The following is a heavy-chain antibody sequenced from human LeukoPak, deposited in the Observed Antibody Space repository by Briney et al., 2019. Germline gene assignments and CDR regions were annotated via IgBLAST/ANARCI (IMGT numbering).Heavy chain of an antibody. V-gene: IGHV3-30-3*01. D-gene: IGHD4-23*01. CDR3: ARPDGGKGFDY. CDR1: GFTFSSYA. Sequence: GGSLRLSCAASGFTFSSYAMHWVRRAPGKGLEWVAVISYDGSNKYYADSVKGRFTISRDNSKNTLYLQMNSLRAEDTAVYYCARPDGGKGFDYWGQGTLVTVSS. J-gene: IGHJ4*02. CDR2: ISYDGSNK.